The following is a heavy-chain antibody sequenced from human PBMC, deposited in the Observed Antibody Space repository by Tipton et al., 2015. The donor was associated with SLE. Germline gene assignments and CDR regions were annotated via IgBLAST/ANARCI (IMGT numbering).Heavy chain of an antibody. J-gene: IGHJ4*02. Sequence: SGVIFSTLAMSWVRQAPGKGLEWVSGIRGSGGSTYYADSVKGRFTISRDNSKNTLYLQMNSLRAEDTAVYYCTGSDVDVTAVPAYWGQGTLVTVSS. CDR1: GVIFSTLA. D-gene: IGHD2-21*02. CDR3: TGSDVDVTAVPAY. CDR2: IRGSGGST. V-gene: IGHV3-23*01.